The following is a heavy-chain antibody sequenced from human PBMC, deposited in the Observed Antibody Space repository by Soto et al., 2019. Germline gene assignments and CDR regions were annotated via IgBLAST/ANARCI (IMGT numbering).Heavy chain of an antibody. CDR1: GGTFSSYA. V-gene: IGHV1-69*06. CDR3: AWGFDILTGYYNVNYYYGMDV. D-gene: IGHD3-9*01. CDR2: IIPIFGTA. J-gene: IGHJ6*02. Sequence: SVKVSCKASGGTFSSYAISWVRQAPGQGLEWMGGIIPIFGTANYAQKFQGRVTITADKSTSTAYMELSSLRSEDTAVYYCAWGFDILTGYYNVNYYYGMDVWGQGTTVTVSS.